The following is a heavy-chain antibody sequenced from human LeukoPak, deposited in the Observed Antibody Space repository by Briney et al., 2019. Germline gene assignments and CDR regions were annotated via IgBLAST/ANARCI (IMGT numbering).Heavy chain of an antibody. CDR1: GGSISSSSYY. CDR3: ARDHLGSNYFDY. J-gene: IGHJ4*02. V-gene: IGHV4-31*03. CDR2: IYYSGST. D-gene: IGHD2-15*01. Sequence: NPSETLSLTCTVSGGSISSSSYYWSWIRQHPGKGLEWIGYIYYSGSTYYNPSLKSRVTISVDTSKNQFSLKLSSVTAADTAVYYCARDHLGSNYFDYWGQGTLVTVSS.